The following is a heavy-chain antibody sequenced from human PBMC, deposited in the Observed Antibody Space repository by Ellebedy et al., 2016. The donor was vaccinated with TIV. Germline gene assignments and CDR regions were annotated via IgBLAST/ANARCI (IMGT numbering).Heavy chain of an antibody. J-gene: IGHJ4*02. Sequence: SETLSLTXAVFGGSFSDNYWTWIRQPPGKGLEWIGEINHSGSTRYNPSLKGRVTISIDTSKNQFSLQLRSVTAADTAVYYCARGQQLQRRFPYWGQGTLVTVSS. CDR2: INHSGST. V-gene: IGHV4-34*01. CDR1: GGSFSDNY. CDR3: ARGQQLQRRFPY. D-gene: IGHD1-1*01.